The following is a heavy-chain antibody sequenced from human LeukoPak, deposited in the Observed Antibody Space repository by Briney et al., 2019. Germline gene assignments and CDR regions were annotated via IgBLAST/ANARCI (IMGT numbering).Heavy chain of an antibody. J-gene: IGHJ4*02. CDR3: AKDEYSGSYLDPDY. CDR2: ISVSGGST. CDR1: GFTLSSYA. V-gene: IGHV3-23*01. D-gene: IGHD1-26*01. Sequence: GRSLRLSCADSGFTLSSYAMSWVRHAPREGLEWVSAISVSGGSTYYAHSVKGRFTISRDNSKNTLYLHMNSLRAEDTAVYYCAKDEYSGSYLDPDYWGQGTLVTVSS.